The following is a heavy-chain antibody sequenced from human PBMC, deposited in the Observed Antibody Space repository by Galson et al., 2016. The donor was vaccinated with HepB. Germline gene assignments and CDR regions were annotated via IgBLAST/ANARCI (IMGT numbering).Heavy chain of an antibody. D-gene: IGHD7-27*01. J-gene: IGHJ4*02. Sequence: SLRLSCAASGFTFSTHWMHWVRQAPGKGLVWVSRISSDGSSTTYADSVKGRFTISRDNAKNTLYLQMNNLRAEDTAVYYCARVRTGFYFDYWGQGTLVTVSS. CDR3: ARVRTGFYFDY. CDR1: GFTFSTHW. CDR2: ISSDGSST. V-gene: IGHV3-74*03.